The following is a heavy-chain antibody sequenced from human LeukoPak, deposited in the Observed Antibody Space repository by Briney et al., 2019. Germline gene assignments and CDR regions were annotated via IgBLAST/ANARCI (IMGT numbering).Heavy chain of an antibody. CDR3: ARDFERGHGERYYFDY. V-gene: IGHV3-20*04. J-gene: IGHJ4*02. CDR2: ITWNGGNT. Sequence: GGSLRLSCATSGFTFDNYGMGWVRQAPGKGLEWVSAITWNGGNTYHAASVKGRFTISRDSAKNSLYLQMDSVRPEDTALEYCARDFERGHGERYYFDYWGQGALVTVSS. D-gene: IGHD4-17*01. CDR1: GFTFDNYG.